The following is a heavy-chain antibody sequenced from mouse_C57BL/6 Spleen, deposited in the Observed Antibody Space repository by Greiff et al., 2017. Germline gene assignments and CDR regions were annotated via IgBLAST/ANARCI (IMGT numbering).Heavy chain of an antibody. CDR1: GYTFTSYW. CDR2: INPSNGGT. Sequence: QVQLQQSGTELVKPGASVKLSCKASGYTFTSYWMHWVKQRPGQGLEWIGNINPSNGGTNYNEKFKSKATLTVDKSSSTAYMQLSSLTSEDSAVYYCARSGVPFTTFDYWGQGTTLTVSS. V-gene: IGHV1-53*01. CDR3: ARSGVPFTTFDY. D-gene: IGHD1-1*01. J-gene: IGHJ2*01.